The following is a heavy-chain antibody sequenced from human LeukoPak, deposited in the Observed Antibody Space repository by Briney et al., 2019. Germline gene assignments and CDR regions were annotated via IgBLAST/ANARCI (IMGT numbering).Heavy chain of an antibody. CDR1: GFSLSTNEEA. CDR3: AHIEDFGYQGGYLFGC. CDR2: IYWDDDK. D-gene: IGHD5-12*01. V-gene: IGHV2-5*02. J-gene: IGHJ4*02. Sequence: SGPTLVKPTQTLTLTCTFSGFSLSTNEEAVGWIRQPPGKTLEWLALIYWDDDKRYSPSLKDRLTITKDTSKNQVVLTMTNMDPVDTATYYCAHIEDFGYQGGYLFGCWGPRTPVSFSS.